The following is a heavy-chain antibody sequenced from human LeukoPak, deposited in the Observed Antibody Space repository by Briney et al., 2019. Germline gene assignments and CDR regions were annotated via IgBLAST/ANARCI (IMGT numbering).Heavy chain of an antibody. V-gene: IGHV3-9*01. D-gene: IGHD3-10*01. J-gene: IGHJ6*03. Sequence: PGGSLRLSCAASGFIFGDYAMRWVRQAPGKGLEWVSGISGDGGSIGYADSVRGRLTISRDNAKKSLYLQMNSLRAEDTAVYYCANGAGDMDVRGKGTTVNVSS. CDR3: ANGAGDMDV. CDR2: ISGDGGSI. CDR1: GFIFGDYA.